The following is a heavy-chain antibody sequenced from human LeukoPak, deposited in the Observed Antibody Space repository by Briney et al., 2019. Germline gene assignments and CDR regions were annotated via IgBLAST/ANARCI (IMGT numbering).Heavy chain of an antibody. J-gene: IGHJ6*03. V-gene: IGHV4-34*01. CDR1: GGSFSGYY. CDR2: INHSGST. D-gene: IGHD6-19*01. Sequence: PSETLSLTCAVYGGSFSGYYWSWIRQPPGKGLEWIGEINHSGSTNYNPSLKSRVTISVDTSKNQFSLKLGSVTAADTAVYYCARGTVAVTGYYYYYYMDVWGKGTTVTVSS. CDR3: ARGTVAVTGYYYYYYMDV.